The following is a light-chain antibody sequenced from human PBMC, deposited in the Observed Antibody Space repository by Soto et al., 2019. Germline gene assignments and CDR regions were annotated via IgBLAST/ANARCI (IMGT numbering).Light chain of an antibody. Sequence: EIVLTQSPGTLSLSPGERATLSCRASQSVSSDLAWYQQKPGQAPRLLIYCASSRATGIPDRFSGSGSGVVFTLSSSILAAEYSAEYYCEHAGSSRTFGQGTKVEIK. CDR1: QSVSSD. CDR3: EHAGSSRT. J-gene: IGKJ1*01. V-gene: IGKV3-20*01. CDR2: CAS.